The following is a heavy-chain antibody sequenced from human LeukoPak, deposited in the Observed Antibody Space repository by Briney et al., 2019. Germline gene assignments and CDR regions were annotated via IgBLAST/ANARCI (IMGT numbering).Heavy chain of an antibody. J-gene: IGHJ3*02. Sequence: SQTLSLTFAISGDSASSSSAGWNWIRQSPSRGLEWLGRTYYRSKWNNDYAVSVKSRIAITPDTSKNQFSLQLNSVTPEDTAVYFCAKGGGAFDIWGQGTMVTVSS. V-gene: IGHV6-1*01. CDR3: AKGGGAFDI. CDR1: GDSASSSSAG. CDR2: TYYRSKWNN. D-gene: IGHD3-10*01.